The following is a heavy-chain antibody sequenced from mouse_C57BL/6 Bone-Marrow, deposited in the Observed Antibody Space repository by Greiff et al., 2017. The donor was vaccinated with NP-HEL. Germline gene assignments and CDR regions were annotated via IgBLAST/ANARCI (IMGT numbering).Heavy chain of an antibody. V-gene: IGHV5-4*01. Sequence: EVQLVESGGGLVKPGGSLKLSCAASGFTFSSYAMSWVRQTPEKRLEWVATISDGGSYTYYPDNVKGRFTISRDNAKNNLYLQMSHLKSEDTAMYYCAREGYSNYRFAYWGKGTLVTVSA. CDR1: GFTFSSYA. D-gene: IGHD2-5*01. J-gene: IGHJ3*01. CDR2: ISDGGSYT. CDR3: AREGYSNYRFAY.